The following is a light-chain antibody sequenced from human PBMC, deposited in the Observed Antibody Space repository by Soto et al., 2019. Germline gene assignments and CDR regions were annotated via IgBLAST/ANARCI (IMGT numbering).Light chain of an antibody. CDR1: SSNFGAGND. CDR3: HSYDSSLRGYV. J-gene: IGLJ1*01. CDR2: GNN. Sequence: QSVLTQPPSVSGAPGQRVTISCTGSSSNFGAGNDVQWYQQLPGTAPKLLIFGNNNRPSGVPDRFSGSKSGTSASLAISGLQAEDEADYYCHSYDSSLRGYVFGTGTKLTVL. V-gene: IGLV1-40*01.